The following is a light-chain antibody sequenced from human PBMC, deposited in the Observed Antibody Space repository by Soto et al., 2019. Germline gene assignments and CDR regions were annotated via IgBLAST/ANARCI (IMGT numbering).Light chain of an antibody. CDR2: KAS. Sequence: DIQITQSPSILSASVGDRVTITCRASQSISILLAWYQQKPGKAPNLLIYKASTLESGVPSRFSGSGSGTEFTLTINSLQPDDFETYYCQQYHIYSVTFGQGTQVDI. V-gene: IGKV1-5*03. J-gene: IGKJ1*01. CDR1: QSISIL. CDR3: QQYHIYSVT.